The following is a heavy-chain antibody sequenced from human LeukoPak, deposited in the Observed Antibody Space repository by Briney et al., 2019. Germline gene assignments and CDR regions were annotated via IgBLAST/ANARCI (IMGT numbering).Heavy chain of an antibody. J-gene: IGHJ4*02. CDR3: ARGPTSDGYSSGWYLNY. Sequence: PSETLSLTCAVYGGSFSGYYWSWLRQPPGKGLEWIGEINHSGSTNYNPSLKSRVTISVDTSKSQFSLKLRSVTAADTAVYYCARGPTSDGYSSGWYLNYWGQGTLVTVSS. CDR1: GGSFSGYY. D-gene: IGHD6-19*01. V-gene: IGHV4-34*01. CDR2: INHSGST.